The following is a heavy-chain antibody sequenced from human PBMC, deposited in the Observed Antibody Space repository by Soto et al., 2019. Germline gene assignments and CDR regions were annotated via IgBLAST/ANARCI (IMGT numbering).Heavy chain of an antibody. CDR3: ARGDTYNSYWNFDL. V-gene: IGHV5-51*01. Sequence: GESLKISCKVSEYSFSSHWIAWLRQMPGKGLEWMGTIYPGDSDTRYSPSFEGRVSMSADESISTAYLQWGSLQASDTAIYYCARGDTYNSYWNFDLWGRGTLVTVSS. D-gene: IGHD1-1*01. CDR1: EYSFSSHW. CDR2: IYPGDSDT. J-gene: IGHJ2*01.